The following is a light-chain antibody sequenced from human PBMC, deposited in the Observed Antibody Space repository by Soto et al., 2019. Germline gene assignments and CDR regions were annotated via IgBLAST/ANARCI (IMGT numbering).Light chain of an antibody. Sequence: QSVLTQPASVSGSPGQSITISCTGTSSDVGAYNYVSWYQHHPGKAPKVMIYEVSNRPSGVSDRFSGSKSGNTASLTISGLQAEDEADYSCSSYPSTNTLVFGGGTKLTVL. V-gene: IGLV2-14*01. CDR3: SSYPSTNTLV. J-gene: IGLJ2*01. CDR1: SSDVGAYNY. CDR2: EVS.